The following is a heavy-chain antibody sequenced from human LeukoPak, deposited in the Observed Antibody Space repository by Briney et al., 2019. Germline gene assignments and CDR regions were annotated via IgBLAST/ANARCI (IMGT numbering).Heavy chain of an antibody. J-gene: IGHJ4*02. CDR1: GGSISSYY. Sequence: PSETLSLTCTVSGGSISSYYWSWIRQPPGKGLEWIGYIYDSGSTNYNPSLKSRATISVDTSKNQFSLKLSSVTAADTAVYYCARRIYDSSGYPLFDYWGQGTLVTVSS. V-gene: IGHV4-59*08. CDR3: ARRIYDSSGYPLFDY. CDR2: IYDSGST. D-gene: IGHD3-22*01.